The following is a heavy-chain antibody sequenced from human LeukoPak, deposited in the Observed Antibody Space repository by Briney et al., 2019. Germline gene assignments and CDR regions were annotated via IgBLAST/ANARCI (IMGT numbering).Heavy chain of an antibody. CDR3: ARYTAMVNRFFDY. CDR2: INHSGST. J-gene: IGHJ4*02. V-gene: IGHV4-34*01. Sequence: MPSETLSLTCAVYGGSFSGYYWSWIRQPPGKGLEWIGEINHSGSTNYNPSLKSRVTISVDTSKSQFSLKLSSVTAADTAVYYCARYTAMVNRFFDYWGQGTLVTVSS. CDR1: GGSFSGYY. D-gene: IGHD5-18*01.